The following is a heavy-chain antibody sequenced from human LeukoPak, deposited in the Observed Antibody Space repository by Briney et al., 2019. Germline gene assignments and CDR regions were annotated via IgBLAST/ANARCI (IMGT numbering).Heavy chain of an antibody. CDR1: GYTFTSYG. V-gene: IGHV1-2*02. Sequence: ASVKVSCKASGYTFTSYGISWVRQAPGQGLEWMGWINPNSGGTNYAQKFQGRVTMTRDTSISTAYMELSRLRSDDTAVYYCARTPRIAVAGHFDYWGQGTLVTVSS. D-gene: IGHD6-19*01. J-gene: IGHJ4*02. CDR3: ARTPRIAVAGHFDY. CDR2: INPNSGGT.